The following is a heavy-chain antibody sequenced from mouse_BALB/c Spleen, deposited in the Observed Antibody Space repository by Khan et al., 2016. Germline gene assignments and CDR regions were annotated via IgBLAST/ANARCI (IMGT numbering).Heavy chain of an antibody. CDR2: IYPGDGDT. CDR1: GYTFTSYW. CDR3: ASYYGSSYDYFDY. J-gene: IGHJ2*01. D-gene: IGHD1-1*01. Sequence: QVQLKESGAELARPGASVKLSCKASGYTFTSYWMQWVKQRPGQGLEWIGAIYPGDGDTRYTRKFKGKATLTADKSSSTAYMQLSSLASEDSAVYYCASYYGSSYDYFDYWGQGTTLTVSS. V-gene: IGHV1-87*01.